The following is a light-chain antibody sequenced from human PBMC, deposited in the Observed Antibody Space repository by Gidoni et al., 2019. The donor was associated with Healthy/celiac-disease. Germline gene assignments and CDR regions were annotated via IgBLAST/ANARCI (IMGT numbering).Light chain of an antibody. CDR3: QQRSNWPLYT. CDR1: QSVSSY. Sequence: EIVLTQSPATLSLSPGERATLSRRASQSVSSYLAWYQQKPGQAPSLLIYDASNRATGIPARFSGSGSGTDFTLTISSLEPEDFAVYYCQQRSNWPLYTFGQGTKLEIK. V-gene: IGKV3-11*01. J-gene: IGKJ2*01. CDR2: DAS.